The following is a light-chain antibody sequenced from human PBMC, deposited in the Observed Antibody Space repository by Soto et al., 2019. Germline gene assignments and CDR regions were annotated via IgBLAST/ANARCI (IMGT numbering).Light chain of an antibody. CDR1: RSVRGL. Sequence: VFTQSPVSLSLSTAERATPSCRATRSVRGLLAWYQQKPGQAPRLLIYDAYNRATGIPPRFSGSGSGTDFTLTISSLEPEDSAVYYCQQRHMWPIPFGQGTRLEI. CDR3: QQRHMWPIP. J-gene: IGKJ5*01. V-gene: IGKV3-11*01. CDR2: DAY.